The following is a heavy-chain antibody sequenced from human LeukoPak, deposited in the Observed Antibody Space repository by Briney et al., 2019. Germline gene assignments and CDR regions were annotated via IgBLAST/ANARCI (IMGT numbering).Heavy chain of an antibody. V-gene: IGHV1-24*01. CDR2: FDPEDGET. CDR1: GYTLTELS. D-gene: IGHD5-12*01. CDR3: ATDPHLGYDYDY. J-gene: IGHJ4*02. Sequence: GASVKVSCKASGYTLTELSMHWVRQAPGKGLEWMGGFDPEDGETIYAQKFQGGVTMTEDTSTDTAYMELSSLRSEDTAVYYCATDPHLGYDYDYWGQGTLVTVSS.